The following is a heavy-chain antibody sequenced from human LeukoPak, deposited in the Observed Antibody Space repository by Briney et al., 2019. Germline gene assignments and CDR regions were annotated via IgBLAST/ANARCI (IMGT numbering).Heavy chain of an antibody. CDR1: GYSISSGYY. D-gene: IGHD2-2*01. V-gene: IGHV4-38-2*01. Sequence: SETLSLTCAVSGYSISSGYYWVWIRQPPGKGLEWIGSIYHSGSTYYNPSLKSRVTISVDTSKNQFSLKLSSVTAADTAVYYCARLSVVPAAKVDYWGQGTLVTVSS. J-gene: IGHJ4*02. CDR2: IYHSGST. CDR3: ARLSVVPAAKVDY.